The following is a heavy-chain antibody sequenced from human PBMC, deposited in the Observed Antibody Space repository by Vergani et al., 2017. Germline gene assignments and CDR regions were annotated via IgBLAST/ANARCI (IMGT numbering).Heavy chain of an antibody. Sequence: EVQLLESGGGLVQPGGSLRLSCAASGFTFSSYAMSWVRQAPGKGLEWVSAISGSGGSTYYADSVKGRFTISRDNSKNTLCLQMNSLRAEDTAVYYCARHGYCSGGSCYSSLDYYYYGMDVWGPGTTVTVSS. CDR3: ARHGYCSGGSCYSSLDYYYYGMDV. CDR1: GFTFSSYA. V-gene: IGHV3-23*01. D-gene: IGHD2-15*01. CDR2: ISGSGGST. J-gene: IGHJ6*02.